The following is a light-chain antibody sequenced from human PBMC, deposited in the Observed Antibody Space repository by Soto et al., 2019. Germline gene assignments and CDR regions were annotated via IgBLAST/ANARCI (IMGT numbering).Light chain of an antibody. CDR2: ANI. V-gene: IGLV1-40*01. CDR3: QSYDSSPSGYV. J-gene: IGLJ1*01. Sequence: VLTQPPSVSGAPGQRVTISCTGSGSNIGAGYDVHWYQQLPGTAPKLLIFANIIRPSGVPDRFSGSKSGTSASLAITGLRAEDEADYYCQSYDSSPSGYVFGTGTKVTV. CDR1: GSNIGAGYD.